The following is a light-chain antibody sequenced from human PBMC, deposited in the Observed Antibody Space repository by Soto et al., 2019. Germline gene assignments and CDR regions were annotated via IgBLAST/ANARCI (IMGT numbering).Light chain of an antibody. Sequence: SVLTKPPSASGSPGQSVTISCTGSSSDVGGYNYVSWYQHHPGKAPKLMIYEVSKRPSGVPDRFSGSKSGNTASLTVSGLQAEDEADYYCSSYEGWNNSVLFGGGTKLTVL. J-gene: IGLJ2*01. CDR3: SSYEGWNNSVL. V-gene: IGLV2-8*01. CDR1: SSDVGGYNY. CDR2: EVS.